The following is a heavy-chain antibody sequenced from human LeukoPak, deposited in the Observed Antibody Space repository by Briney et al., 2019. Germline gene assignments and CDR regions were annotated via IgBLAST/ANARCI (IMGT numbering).Heavy chain of an antibody. J-gene: IGHJ4*02. CDR1: GFTFSNCA. Sequence: GGSLRLSCAASGFTFSNCAMTWFRQAPGKGLEWVSSISDSAGATYYADSVRGRFTISRDNSKNTLYLQMNSLRAEDTAVYYCAKDGYYDFWSGYYNFDYWGQGTLVTVSS. D-gene: IGHD3-3*01. V-gene: IGHV3-23*01. CDR2: ISDSAGAT. CDR3: AKDGYYDFWSGYYNFDY.